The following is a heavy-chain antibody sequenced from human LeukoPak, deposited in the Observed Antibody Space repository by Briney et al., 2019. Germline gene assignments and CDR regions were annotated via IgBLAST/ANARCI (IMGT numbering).Heavy chain of an antibody. Sequence: GGSLRLSCAASGFTFSSYEMNWVRQAPGKGREWVSYISSSGSTIYYADSVKGRFTISRDNAKNSLYLQMNSLRAEDTAVYYCARVDWDTAMIDYWGQGTLVTVSS. CDR2: ISSSGSTI. CDR1: GFTFSSYE. J-gene: IGHJ4*02. D-gene: IGHD5-18*01. CDR3: ARVDWDTAMIDY. V-gene: IGHV3-48*03.